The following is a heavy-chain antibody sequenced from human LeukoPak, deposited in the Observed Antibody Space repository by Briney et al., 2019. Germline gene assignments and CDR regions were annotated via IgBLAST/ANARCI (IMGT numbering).Heavy chain of an antibody. D-gene: IGHD3-3*01. CDR1: GFTFDDYA. V-gene: IGHV3-9*01. J-gene: IGHJ5*02. Sequence: GRSLRLSCVASGFTFDDYAMHWVRQAPGKGLEWASGISWNSVFIGYVDSVKGRFTISRDNAKNSLYLQMNSLRAEDTAVYYCARLNYDFWSGPTWFDPWGQGTLVTVSS. CDR3: ARLNYDFWSGPTWFDP. CDR2: ISWNSVFI.